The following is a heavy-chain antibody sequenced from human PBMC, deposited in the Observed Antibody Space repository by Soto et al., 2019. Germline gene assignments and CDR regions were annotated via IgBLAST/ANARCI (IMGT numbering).Heavy chain of an antibody. CDR3: ARVPSP. CDR1: GDSISRGAYC. CDR2: ISNSGRT. J-gene: IGHJ5*02. Sequence: PSETLSLTCTVSGDSISRGAYCWTWIRQHPGKGLEWIGDISNSGRTYYNPSLKSRLTISLDKSKNQFSLKLSSVTAADTAVYYCARVPSPWSQGTLVTVSS. V-gene: IGHV4-31*03.